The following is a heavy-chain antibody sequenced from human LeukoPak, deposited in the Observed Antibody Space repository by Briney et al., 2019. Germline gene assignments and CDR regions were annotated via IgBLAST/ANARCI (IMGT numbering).Heavy chain of an antibody. CDR1: EYTFTGYY. CDR2: INPNSGGT. Sequence: ASVKVSCKASEYTFTGYYIHWVRQAPGQGLEWMGRINPNSGGTNYAQMFQGRVTMTRDTSISTAYMELSRLRSDDTAVYYCAGGYYDSSGYYSIDYWGQGTLVTVSS. D-gene: IGHD3-22*01. CDR3: AGGYYDSSGYYSIDY. V-gene: IGHV1-2*06. J-gene: IGHJ4*02.